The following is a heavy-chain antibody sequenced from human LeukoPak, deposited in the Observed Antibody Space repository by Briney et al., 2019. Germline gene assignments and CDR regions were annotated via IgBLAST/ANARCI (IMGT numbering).Heavy chain of an antibody. CDR1: GYTFTGYY. D-gene: IGHD2-15*01. CDR2: INPNSGGT. J-gene: IGHJ6*02. CDR3: ARVRCSGGSCYSPYYYYGMDV. V-gene: IGHV1-2*02. Sequence: ASVKVSCKASGYTFTGYYMHWVPQAPGQGLEWMGWINPNSGGTNYAQEFQGRVTMTRDTSISTAYMELSRLRSDDTAVYYCARVRCSGGSCYSPYYYYGMDVWGQGTTVTVSS.